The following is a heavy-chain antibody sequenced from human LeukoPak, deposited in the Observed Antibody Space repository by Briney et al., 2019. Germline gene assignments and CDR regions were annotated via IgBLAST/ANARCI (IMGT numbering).Heavy chain of an antibody. Sequence: PGGSLRLSCAASGFTFSSHWMSWVRDAPGKGLEWVANIRQDGSETYYVDSVKGRFTISRDNAKTSLYLQMNSLRAEDTAVYYCARDIVPPGLFWDYWGQGALVTVSS. V-gene: IGHV3-7*05. CDR3: ARDIVPPGLFWDY. J-gene: IGHJ4*02. D-gene: IGHD2-2*01. CDR2: IRQDGSET. CDR1: GFTFSSHW.